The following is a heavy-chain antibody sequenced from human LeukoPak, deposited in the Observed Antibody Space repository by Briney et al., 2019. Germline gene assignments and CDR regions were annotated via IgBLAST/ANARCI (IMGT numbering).Heavy chain of an antibody. Sequence: PGGSLRLSCAASGFTSSSYWMSWVRQAPGKGLEWVANIKQDGSEKYYVDSVKGRFTISRDNAKNSLYLQMNSLRADDTAVYYCARDQGHIVVVPAAESVRGVPIWGQGTMVIVSS. CDR2: IKQDGSEK. CDR1: GFTSSSYW. J-gene: IGHJ3*02. D-gene: IGHD2-2*01. V-gene: IGHV3-7*01. CDR3: ARDQGHIVVVPAAESVRGVPI.